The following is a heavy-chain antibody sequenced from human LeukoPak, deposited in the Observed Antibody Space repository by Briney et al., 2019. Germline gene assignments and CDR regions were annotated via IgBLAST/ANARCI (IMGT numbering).Heavy chain of an antibody. CDR3: ARLEWFDP. J-gene: IGHJ5*02. Sequence: SETLSLTCAAYGGSFSGYYWSWIRQPPGKGLEWIGEINHSGSTNYNPSLKSRVTISVDTSKNQFSLKLSSVTAADTAVYYCARLEWFDPWGQGTLVTVSS. D-gene: IGHD1-1*01. CDR1: GGSFSGYY. CDR2: INHSGST. V-gene: IGHV4-34*01.